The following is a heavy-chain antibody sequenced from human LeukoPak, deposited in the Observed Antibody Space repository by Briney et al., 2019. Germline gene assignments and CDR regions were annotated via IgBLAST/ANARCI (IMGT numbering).Heavy chain of an antibody. V-gene: IGHV3-9*01. D-gene: IGHD6-13*01. CDR2: ISWNSGSI. Sequence: GGSLRLSCAASGFTFDDYAMHWVRQAPGKGLEWVSGISWNSGSIGYADSVKGRFTISRDNAKNSLYLQMNSLRAEDTALYYCAKDITAAGTLCFDYWGQGTLVTVSS. CDR1: GFTFDDYA. CDR3: AKDITAAGTLCFDY. J-gene: IGHJ4*02.